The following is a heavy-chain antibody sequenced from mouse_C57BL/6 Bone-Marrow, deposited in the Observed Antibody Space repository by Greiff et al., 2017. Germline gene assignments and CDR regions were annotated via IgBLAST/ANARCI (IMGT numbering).Heavy chain of an antibody. CDR1: GFSLTSYA. CDR3: ARKRVEYLYYAMDY. D-gene: IGHD5-1*01. CDR2: IWTGGGT. Sequence: VQLQQSGPGLVAPSQSLSITCTVSGFSLTSYAISWVRQPPGKGLEWLGVIWTGGGTNYNSAHKSRLSISKDNSKSQVFLKMNSLQTDDTARYYCARKRVEYLYYAMDYWGQGTSVTVSS. V-gene: IGHV2-9-1*01. J-gene: IGHJ4*01.